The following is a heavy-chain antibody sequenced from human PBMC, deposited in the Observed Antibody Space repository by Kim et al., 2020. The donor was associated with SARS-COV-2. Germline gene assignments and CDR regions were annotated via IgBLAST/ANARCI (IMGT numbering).Heavy chain of an antibody. V-gene: IGHV4-59*01. D-gene: IGHD2-21*01. Sequence: SETLSLTCTVSSGSLNTYYWTWIRQSAGKGPEWIGNVYYSGSTNYNPSLNSRVTISIDTSKNQFSLKLDSVTAADTAVYYCARGLWTFGYWGQGTLVTVS. J-gene: IGHJ4*02. CDR3: ARGLWTFGY. CDR1: SGSLNTYY. CDR2: VYYSGST.